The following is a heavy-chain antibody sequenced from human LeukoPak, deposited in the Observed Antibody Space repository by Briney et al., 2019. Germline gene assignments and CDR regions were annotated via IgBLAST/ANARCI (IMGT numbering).Heavy chain of an antibody. CDR3: ARREACGRCFGL. V-gene: IGHV3-11*01. CDR1: GFTFSDYY. Sequence: GGSLRLSSAVSGFTFSDYYMSWIRQAPGKGLEWVSYISSGGSTISHTDSVKGRFTISRDNAETPLYLQMSRLRAGHTAVYYCARREACGRCFGLWGRGTLGSV. D-gene: IGHD3-16*01. CDR2: ISSGGSTI. J-gene: IGHJ4*02.